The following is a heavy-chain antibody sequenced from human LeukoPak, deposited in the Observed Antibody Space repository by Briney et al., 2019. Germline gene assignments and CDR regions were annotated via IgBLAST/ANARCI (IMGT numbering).Heavy chain of an antibody. D-gene: IGHD3-10*01. Sequence: PSETLSLTCTVSGGSISSYYWSWVRQPPGKGLEWIGYIYYSGSTNYNPSLKSRVTISVDTSKNQFSLKLSSVTAADTAVYYYARAPMVRAGWFDPWGQGTLVTVSS. J-gene: IGHJ5*02. CDR3: ARAPMVRAGWFDP. CDR1: GGSISSYY. V-gene: IGHV4-59*01. CDR2: IYYSGST.